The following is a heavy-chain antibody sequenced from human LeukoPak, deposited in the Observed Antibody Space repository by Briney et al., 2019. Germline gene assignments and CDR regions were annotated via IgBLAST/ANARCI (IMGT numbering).Heavy chain of an antibody. Sequence: SETLSLTCAVYGGSFSGYYWSWIRQPPGKGLEWIGEINHSGSTNYNTSLKSRVTISVDTSKNQFSLKLSSVTAADTAVYYCARQASITIFGVVPGYYFDYWGQGTLVTVSS. CDR2: INHSGST. J-gene: IGHJ4*02. D-gene: IGHD3-3*01. CDR1: GGSFSGYY. V-gene: IGHV4-34*01. CDR3: ARQASITIFGVVPGYYFDY.